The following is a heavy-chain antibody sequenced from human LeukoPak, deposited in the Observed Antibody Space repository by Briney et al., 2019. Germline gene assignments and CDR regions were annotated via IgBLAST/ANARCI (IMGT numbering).Heavy chain of an antibody. D-gene: IGHD3-22*01. Sequence: PSETLSLTCAVYGGSFSGYYSSWIRQPPGKGLEWIGEINHSGSTNYNPSLKSRVTISVDTSKNQFSLKLSSVTAADTAVYYCARDRYYYDSSGYSYWGQGTLVTVSS. CDR2: INHSGST. J-gene: IGHJ4*02. CDR3: ARDRYYYDSSGYSY. CDR1: GGSFSGYY. V-gene: IGHV4-34*01.